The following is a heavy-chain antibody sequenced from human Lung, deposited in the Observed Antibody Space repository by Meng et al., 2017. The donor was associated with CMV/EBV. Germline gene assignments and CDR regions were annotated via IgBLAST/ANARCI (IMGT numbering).Heavy chain of an antibody. J-gene: IGHJ4*02. CDR1: GFTFSSSA. D-gene: IGHD6-13*01. CDR3: AKAFSSSWYREYYDY. V-gene: IGHV3-23*01. Sequence: GESLKISCAASGFTFSSSAMSWVRQAPGKGLEWVSAITASGGGTYHADSVRGRFTISRDNSKNTLYLQLNSLRVEDTAVYYCAKAFSSSWYREYYDYWGQGTLVTVSS. CDR2: ITASGGGT.